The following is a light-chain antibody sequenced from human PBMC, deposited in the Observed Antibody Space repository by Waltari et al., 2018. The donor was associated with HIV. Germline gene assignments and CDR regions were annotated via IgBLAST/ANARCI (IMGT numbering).Light chain of an antibody. CDR2: TNT. CDR3: QSFDRLSAVPI. CDR1: RSTNFGTTYD. V-gene: IGLV1-40*01. J-gene: IGLJ2*01. Sequence: PRSLHRAPRQRVTISCPGLRSTNFGTTYDVHWYQHVQATGPRLIISTNTNRPSGVPDRFSASKSGTSASLAILGRQAEDEADYYCQSFDRLSAVPIFGGWTRLTV.